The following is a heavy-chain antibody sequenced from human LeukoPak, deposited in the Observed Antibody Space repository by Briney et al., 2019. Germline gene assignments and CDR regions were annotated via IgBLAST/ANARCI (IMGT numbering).Heavy chain of an antibody. CDR3: ARERLVGLGCFDP. V-gene: IGHV3-74*01. Sequence: PGGSLRLSCTASGFTFISYWMHWVRQAPGKGLVWVSRINSDESSISYADSVKGRFTISRDNAKNTLYLQMNSLRPEDTAVYYCARERLVGLGCFDPWGQGTQVTVSS. D-gene: IGHD1-26*01. J-gene: IGHJ5*02. CDR1: GFTFISYW. CDR2: INSDESSI.